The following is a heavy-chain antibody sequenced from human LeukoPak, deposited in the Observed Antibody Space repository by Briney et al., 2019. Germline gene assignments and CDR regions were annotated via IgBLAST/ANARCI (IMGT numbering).Heavy chain of an antibody. D-gene: IGHD3-10*01. Sequence: GESLKISCGASGYSFTTYWIGWVRQMPGKGLEWMGIIYPGDSDTRYSPSFQGQVTISADKSISTAYLQWSRLKASDTAMYYCARQHGSGSYYSRAIDFWGQGTLVTVSS. CDR3: ARQHGSGSYYSRAIDF. V-gene: IGHV5-51*01. CDR2: IYPGDSDT. CDR1: GYSFTTYW. J-gene: IGHJ4*02.